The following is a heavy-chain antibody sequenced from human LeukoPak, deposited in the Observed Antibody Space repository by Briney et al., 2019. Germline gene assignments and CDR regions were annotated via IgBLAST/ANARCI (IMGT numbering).Heavy chain of an antibody. D-gene: IGHD4-17*01. J-gene: IGHJ3*02. Sequence: GGSLRLSCAASGFTFSSYSMNWVRQAPGKGLEWVSSISSSSSYIYYADSVKGRFTISRDNAKNSLYLQMNSLRAEDTAVYYCARDSNYGAPSDAFDIWGQGTMVTASS. CDR3: ARDSNYGAPSDAFDI. CDR2: ISSSSSYI. V-gene: IGHV3-21*01. CDR1: GFTFSSYS.